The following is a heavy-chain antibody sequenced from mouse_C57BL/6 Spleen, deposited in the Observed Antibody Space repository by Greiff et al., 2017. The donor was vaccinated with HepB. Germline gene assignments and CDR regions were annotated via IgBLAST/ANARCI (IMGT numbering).Heavy chain of an antibody. CDR2: IDPNSGGT. Sequence: QQRPGRGLEWIGRIDPNSGGTKYNEKFKSKATLTVDKPSSTAYMQLSSLTSEDSAVYYCARQGVWDMITTDYYAMDYWGQGTSVTVSS. CDR3: ARQGVWDMITTDYYAMDY. V-gene: IGHV1-72*01. J-gene: IGHJ4*01. D-gene: IGHD2-4*01.